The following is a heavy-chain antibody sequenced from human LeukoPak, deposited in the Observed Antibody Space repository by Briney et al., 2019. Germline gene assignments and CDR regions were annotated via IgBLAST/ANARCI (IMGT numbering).Heavy chain of an antibody. V-gene: IGHV4-39*01. Sequence: PSETLSLTCTVSGGSISSSSYYWGWIRQPPGKGLEWIGSIYYSGSTYYNPSLKSRVTISVDTSKNQLSLKLSSVTAADTAVYYCARGVDYYGVWGQGTLVTVSS. J-gene: IGHJ4*02. CDR2: IYYSGST. CDR3: ARGVDYYGV. CDR1: GGSISSSSYY. D-gene: IGHD3-10*01.